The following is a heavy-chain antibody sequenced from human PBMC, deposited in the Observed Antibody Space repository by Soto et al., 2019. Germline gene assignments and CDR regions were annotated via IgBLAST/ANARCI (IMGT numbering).Heavy chain of an antibody. J-gene: IGHJ6*02. CDR1: GFSFSDHY. CDR3: ARLGRDGSGSYGLSDFYYGMDV. V-gene: IGHV3-72*01. D-gene: IGHD3-10*01. CDR2: SRNKADSYTT. Sequence: EVQLVESGGDLVQPGGSLRLSCAASGFSFSDHYMDWVRQAPGKGLEWVGRSRNKADSYTTQYAASLEGRFSISRDDSQNLLFLQMNSLKTEDTAVYYCARLGRDGSGSYGLSDFYYGMDVWGQGTTVTVSS.